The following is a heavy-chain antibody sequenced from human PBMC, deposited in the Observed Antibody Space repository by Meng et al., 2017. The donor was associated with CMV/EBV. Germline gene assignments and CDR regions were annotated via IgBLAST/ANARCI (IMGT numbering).Heavy chain of an antibody. CDR2: IDWDDDK. CDR3: ARIHSNYGPYGMDV. Sequence: SGPTLVKPTQTLTLTCTFSWFSLSTSGMCVSWVRQPPGKALEWLALIDWDDDKYYSTSLKTRLTISKDTSKNQVVLTMTNMDPVDTATYYCARIHSNYGPYGMDVWGQGTTVTVSS. D-gene: IGHD4-11*01. CDR1: WFSLSTSGMC. J-gene: IGHJ6*02. V-gene: IGHV2-70*20.